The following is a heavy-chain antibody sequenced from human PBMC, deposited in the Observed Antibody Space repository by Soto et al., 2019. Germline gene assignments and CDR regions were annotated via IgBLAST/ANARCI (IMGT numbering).Heavy chain of an antibody. J-gene: IGHJ4*02. D-gene: IGHD6-19*01. Sequence: SLRLSCVASGIEFSNYVMSWVLQAPGKGLEWVSISSASGRSRYHADSVKGRFTISRDNSKNTLYLHMTNLRAEDTAVYYCAKDGNWLDVYFDVWGQGTPVTVSS. CDR2: SSASGRSR. CDR1: GIEFSNYV. CDR3: AKDGNWLDVYFDV. V-gene: IGHV3-23*01.